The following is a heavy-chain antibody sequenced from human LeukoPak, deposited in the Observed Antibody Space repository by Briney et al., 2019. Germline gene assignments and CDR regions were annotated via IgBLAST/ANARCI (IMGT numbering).Heavy chain of an antibody. V-gene: IGHV1-18*01. D-gene: IGHD3-22*01. CDR3: ARGSTARYYYDSSGYYRGAVDY. Sequence: ASVKVSCKASGYTFTTYGISWVRQAPGQGVEGMGWISAYNGNTNYAQKFQGRVTMTTDTSTSTAYMELRSLRSDDTAVYYCARGSTARYYYDSSGYYRGAVDYWGQGTLVTMSS. J-gene: IGHJ4*02. CDR2: ISAYNGNT. CDR1: GYTFTTYG.